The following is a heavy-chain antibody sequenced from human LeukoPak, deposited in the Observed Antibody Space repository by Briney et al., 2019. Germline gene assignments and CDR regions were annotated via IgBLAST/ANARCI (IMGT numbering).Heavy chain of an antibody. Sequence: GGSLRLSCAAYGFTFNNYAMYWVRQAPGKGLEWVSVISYDGSNKYYADSVKGRFTISRDNSKNTLYLQMNSLRAEDTAVYYCARGSDGSYPDDYWGQGTLVTVSS. CDR2: ISYDGSNK. CDR1: GFTFNNYA. J-gene: IGHJ4*02. CDR3: ARGSDGSYPDDY. V-gene: IGHV3-30*04. D-gene: IGHD1-26*01.